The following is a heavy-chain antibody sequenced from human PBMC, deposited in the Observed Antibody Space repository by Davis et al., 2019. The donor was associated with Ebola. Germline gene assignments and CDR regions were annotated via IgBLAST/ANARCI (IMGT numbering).Heavy chain of an antibody. CDR2: IYYSGST. J-gene: IGHJ6*02. CDR1: GGSISSSSYY. D-gene: IGHD3-10*01. V-gene: IGHV4-39*01. CDR3: ARGGPLWFRELFMDV. Sequence: SETLSLTCTVSGGSISSSSYYWGWIRQPPGKGLEWIGNIYYSGSTYYNPSLKSRVTISVDTSKNQFSLKLSSVTAADTAVYYCARGGPLWFRELFMDVWGQGTTVTVSS.